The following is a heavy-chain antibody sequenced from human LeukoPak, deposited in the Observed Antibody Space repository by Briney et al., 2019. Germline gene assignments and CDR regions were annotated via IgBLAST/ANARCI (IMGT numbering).Heavy chain of an antibody. CDR2: IYSGGST. CDR3: ARSPAAGRIRSYYYGMDV. D-gene: IGHD6-13*01. Sequence: GGSLRLSCAASGFTVSSNYMSWVRQAPGKGLEWVSVIYSGGSTYYADSVKGRFTISRDNSKNTLYLQMNSLRAEDTAVYYCARSPAAGRIRSYYYGMDVWGQGTTVTVSS. J-gene: IGHJ6*02. V-gene: IGHV3-66*01. CDR1: GFTVSSNY.